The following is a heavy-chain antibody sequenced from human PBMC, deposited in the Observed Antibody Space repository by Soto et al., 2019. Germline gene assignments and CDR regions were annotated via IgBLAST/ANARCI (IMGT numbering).Heavy chain of an antibody. V-gene: IGHV3-53*01. J-gene: IGHJ6*02. CDR3: ARDPPATRHGMDV. CDR1: GFTFSSYA. Sequence: GGSLRLSCAASGFTFSSYAMSWVRQAPGKGLEWVSVIYSGGSTYYADSVRGRFTISRDNSKNTLYLQMKSLRAEDTAVYYCARDPPATRHGMDVWGQGTTVTVSS. CDR2: IYSGGST.